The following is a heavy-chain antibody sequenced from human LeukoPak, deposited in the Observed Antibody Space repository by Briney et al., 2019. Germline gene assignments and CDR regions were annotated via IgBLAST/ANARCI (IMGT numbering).Heavy chain of an antibody. J-gene: IGHJ4*02. CDR3: AKAHSYGHAFDY. CDR1: GFTFDDYA. CDR2: ISWNSGSI. Sequence: PGRSLRLSCAASGFTFDDYAMPWVRQAPGKGLEWVSGISWNSGSIGYADSVKGRFTISRDNAKDSLYLQMNSLRAEDTALYYCAKAHSYGHAFDYWGQGTLVTVSS. V-gene: IGHV3-9*01. D-gene: IGHD5-18*01.